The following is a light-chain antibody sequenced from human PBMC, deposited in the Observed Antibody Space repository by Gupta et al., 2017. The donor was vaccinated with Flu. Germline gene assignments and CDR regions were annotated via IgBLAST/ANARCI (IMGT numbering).Light chain of an antibody. CDR1: QSVRKY. CDR2: DAS. Sequence: EIVLTQSPATLSLSPGEGATLSCRASQSVRKYLAWYQQKPGQAPRLLIYDASNRATGITARFSGSAYGKDFTLTISSREPEDFAVYFFQQHANWPPITFGQGTRMEIK. CDR3: QQHANWPPIT. J-gene: IGKJ5*01. V-gene: IGKV3-11*01.